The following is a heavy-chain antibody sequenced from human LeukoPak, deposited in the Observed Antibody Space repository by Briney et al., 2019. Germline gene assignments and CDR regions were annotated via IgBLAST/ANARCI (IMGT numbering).Heavy chain of an antibody. Sequence: ETLSLTCTVSGGSISSNSYYWDWIRQAPGKGLEWVSSISSSSSYIYYADSVKGRFTISRDNAKNSLYLQMNSLRAEDTAVYYCARDLFRWGQGTLVTVSS. CDR3: ARDLFR. J-gene: IGHJ4*02. CDR2: ISSSSSYI. V-gene: IGHV3-21*01. CDR1: GGSISSNSYY. D-gene: IGHD3-3*01.